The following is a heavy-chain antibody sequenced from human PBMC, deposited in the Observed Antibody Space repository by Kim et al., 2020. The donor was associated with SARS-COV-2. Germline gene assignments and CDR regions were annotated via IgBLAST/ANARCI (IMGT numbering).Heavy chain of an antibody. CDR1: GFIFSTYW. Sequence: GGSLRLSCATSGFIFSTYWMSWVRQAPGKGLEWVANIKQDGSEKYYVDSVKGRFTISRDNAKSSLFLQMNSLSVEDTAVYYCARGQKNTGYSSNTPYGYCGQGTPVTLS. D-gene: IGHD6-13*01. CDR3: ARGQKNTGYSSNTPYGY. V-gene: IGHV3-7*03. J-gene: IGHJ1*01. CDR2: IKQDGSEK.